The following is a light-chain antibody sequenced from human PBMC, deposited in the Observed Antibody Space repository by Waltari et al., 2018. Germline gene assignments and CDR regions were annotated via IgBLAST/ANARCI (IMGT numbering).Light chain of an antibody. CDR1: QSIDSW. CDR3: QQYHSSSRT. CDR2: KAS. J-gene: IGKJ1*01. V-gene: IGKV1-5*03. Sequence: DIQMTQSPSTLSASVGDRVTITCRASQSIDSWLALYQQKPGKAPKLLIYKASILHSGVPSRFSGRGSGTEFTLTISSLQPDDFAAYYCQQYHSSSRTFGQGTNVEMK.